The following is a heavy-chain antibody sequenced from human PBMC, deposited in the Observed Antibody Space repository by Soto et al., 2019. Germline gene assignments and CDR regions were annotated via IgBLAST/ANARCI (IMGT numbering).Heavy chain of an antibody. V-gene: IGHV1-69*04. Sequence: ASVKVSCKASGGTFSSYTISWVRQAPGQGLEWMGRIIPILGIANYAQKFQGRVTITADKSTSTAYMELSSLRSEDTAVYYCAREAEYVWFDPWGQGTLVTVSS. CDR1: GGTFSSYT. D-gene: IGHD3-16*01. J-gene: IGHJ5*02. CDR2: IIPILGIA. CDR3: AREAEYVWFDP.